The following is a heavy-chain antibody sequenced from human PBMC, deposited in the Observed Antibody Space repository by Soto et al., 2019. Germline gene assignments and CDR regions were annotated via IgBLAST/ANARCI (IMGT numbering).Heavy chain of an antibody. J-gene: IGHJ3*02. CDR3: ARDLGGGYCSSTSCLAFDI. CDR2: IYYSGST. CDR1: GGSISSYY. D-gene: IGHD2-2*03. V-gene: IGHV4-59*13. Sequence: SETLSLTCTVSGGSISSYYWSWIRQRPGKGLEWIGYIYYSGSTNYNPSLKSRVTISVDTSKNQFSLKLSSVTAADTAVYYCARDLGGGYCSSTSCLAFDIWGQGTMVTVSS.